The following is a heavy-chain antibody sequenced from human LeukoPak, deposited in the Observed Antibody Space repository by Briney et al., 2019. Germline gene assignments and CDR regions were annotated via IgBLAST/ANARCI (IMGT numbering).Heavy chain of an antibody. V-gene: IGHV3-66*01. Sequence: GGSLRLSCAASGFTVSSNYMSWVRQAPGKGLEWVSVIYSGGSTYYADSVKGRFTISRDNSKNTLYLQMNSLRAEDTAVYYCATPVGATTRGVGYWGQGTLVTVSS. CDR2: IYSGGST. D-gene: IGHD1-26*01. J-gene: IGHJ4*02. CDR1: GFTVSSNY. CDR3: ATPVGATTRGVGY.